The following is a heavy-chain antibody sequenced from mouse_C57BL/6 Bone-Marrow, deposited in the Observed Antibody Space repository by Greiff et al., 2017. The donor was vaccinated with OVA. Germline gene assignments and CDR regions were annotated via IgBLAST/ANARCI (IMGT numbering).Heavy chain of an antibody. Sequence: EVKVVESGGDLVKPGGSLKLSCAASGFTFSSYGMSWVRQTPDKRLEWVATISSGGSYTYYPDSVKGRFTISRDNAKNTLYLQMSSLKSEDTAMYYCARLPYAYWGQGTLVTVSA. CDR1: GFTFSSYG. J-gene: IGHJ3*01. CDR3: ARLPYAY. V-gene: IGHV5-6*01. CDR2: ISSGGSYT.